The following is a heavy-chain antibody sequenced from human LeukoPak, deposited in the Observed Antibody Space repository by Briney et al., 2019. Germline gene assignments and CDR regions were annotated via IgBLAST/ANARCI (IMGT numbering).Heavy chain of an antibody. J-gene: IGHJ3*02. CDR2: IDPSDSHT. CDR3: ARQYHYDSSGYPYAFEI. CDR1: GYNFSNYW. Sequence: GESLKISCKGSGYNFSNYWIAWVRQMPGKGLEWMGRIDPSDSHTNYSPSFQGHVTISGDKSISTAYLQWSSLKASDTAMYYCARQYHYDSSGYPYAFEIWGPGTLVTVSS. V-gene: IGHV5-10-1*01. D-gene: IGHD3-22*01.